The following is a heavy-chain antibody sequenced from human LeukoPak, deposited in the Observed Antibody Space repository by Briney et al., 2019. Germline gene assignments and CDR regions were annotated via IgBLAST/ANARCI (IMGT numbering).Heavy chain of an antibody. CDR3: AKGGGITMVRGVMRGEPKENWFDP. CDR1: GGSISSSSYY. V-gene: IGHV4-39*07. J-gene: IGHJ5*02. Sequence: TSETLSLTCTVSGGSISSSSYYWGWIRQPPGKGLEWIGSIYYSGSTNYNPSLKSRVTISVDTSKNQFSLQLNSVTPEDTAVYYCAKGGGITMVRGVMRGEPKENWFDPWGQGTLVTVSS. CDR2: IYYSGST. D-gene: IGHD3-10*01.